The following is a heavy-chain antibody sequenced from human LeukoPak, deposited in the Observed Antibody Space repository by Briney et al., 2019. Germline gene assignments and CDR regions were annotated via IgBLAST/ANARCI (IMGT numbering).Heavy chain of an antibody. V-gene: IGHV3-48*01. J-gene: IGHJ5*02. CDR3: ARSLVVGATYPYH. CDR2: ISSGRSTI. CDR1: GFTFSTYS. Sequence: GGSLRLSCAASGFTFSTYSMNWVRQAPGKGREWGSYISSGRSTIYYADSVKGRFTISQDNAKKSLSLQLNSLRAEDTDVFYCARSLVVGATYPYHWGGETLVTVSS. D-gene: IGHD1-26*01.